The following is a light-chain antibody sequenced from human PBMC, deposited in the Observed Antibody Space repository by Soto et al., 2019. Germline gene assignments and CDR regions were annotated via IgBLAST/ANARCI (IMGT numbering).Light chain of an antibody. CDR1: QSISSW. Sequence: DIQMTQPPSTLSASVGDRVTITCRASQSISSWLAWYQQKPGKAPKLLIYKASSLESGVPSRFSGRGSGTEFTLTISSLQPDDFATYYCQQFSSYSGTVGQGTKV. J-gene: IGKJ1*01. V-gene: IGKV1-5*03. CDR2: KAS. CDR3: QQFSSYSGT.